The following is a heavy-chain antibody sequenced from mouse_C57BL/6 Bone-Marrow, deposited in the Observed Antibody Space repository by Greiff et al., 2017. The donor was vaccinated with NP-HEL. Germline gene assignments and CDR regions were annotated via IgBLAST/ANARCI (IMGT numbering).Heavy chain of an antibody. J-gene: IGHJ1*03. Sequence: DVQLQESGPELVKPGASVKISCKASGYSFTGYYMNWVKQSPEKSLEWIGEINPSTGGTTYNQKFKAKAKLTVDKSSSTAYMQLKSLTSEDSAVYYCAHYYGSSGSYWYFDVWGTGTTVTVSS. CDR1: GYSFTGYY. D-gene: IGHD1-1*01. CDR3: AHYYGSSGSYWYFDV. V-gene: IGHV1-42*01. CDR2: INPSTGGT.